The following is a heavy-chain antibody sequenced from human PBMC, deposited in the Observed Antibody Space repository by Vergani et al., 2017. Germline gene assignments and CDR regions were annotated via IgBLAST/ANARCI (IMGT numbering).Heavy chain of an antibody. V-gene: IGHV4-38-2*01. Sequence: QVQLQESGPGLVKTTETLSLTCAVSGYFISSGYYWAWIRQPPGKSLEWIGSIYYSGLPYYNPSLKSRVAISVDTSKNQFSLKVTSVTAADTAVYFCARQRPGSGWSPGDFNDGGKGILVTVSS. D-gene: IGHD6-19*01. CDR1: GYFISSGYY. CDR2: IYYSGLP. J-gene: IGHJ4*02. CDR3: ARQRPGSGWSPGDFND.